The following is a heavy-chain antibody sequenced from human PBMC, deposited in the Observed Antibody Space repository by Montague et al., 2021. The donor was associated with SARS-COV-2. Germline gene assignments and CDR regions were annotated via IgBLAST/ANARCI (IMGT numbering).Heavy chain of an antibody. CDR2: IYYAGNT. V-gene: IGHV4-4*02. Sequence: SETLSLTCAVSDGSISSPNWWNWVRQPPGKGLEWIGEIYYAGNTNYNPSLKSRVTMSVDTSKNQFSLKLSSVTAADTAVYYCARVRYYGSGTSLGMDVWGQGTTVTVSS. J-gene: IGHJ6*02. CDR3: ARVRYYGSGTSLGMDV. D-gene: IGHD3-10*01. CDR1: DGSISSPNW.